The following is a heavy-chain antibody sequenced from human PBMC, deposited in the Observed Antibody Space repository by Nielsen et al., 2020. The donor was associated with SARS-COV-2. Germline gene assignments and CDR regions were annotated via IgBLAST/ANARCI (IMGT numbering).Heavy chain of an antibody. CDR2: ISWNSGSI. Sequence: SLKISCAASGFTFDDYAMHWVRQAPGKGLEWVSGISWNSGSISYADSVKGRFTISRDNAKNSLYLQMNSLRAEDTALYYCANLGKDSSGWYYFDYWGQGTLVTVSS. J-gene: IGHJ4*02. V-gene: IGHV3-9*01. CDR3: ANLGKDSSGWYYFDY. D-gene: IGHD6-19*01. CDR1: GFTFDDYA.